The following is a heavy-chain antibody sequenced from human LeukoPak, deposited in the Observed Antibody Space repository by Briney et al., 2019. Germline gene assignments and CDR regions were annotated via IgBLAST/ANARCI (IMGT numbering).Heavy chain of an antibody. Sequence: ASVKVSCKASGYTLTDHDIHWVRQAPGQRLEWMGWINPGNGNTKYSQKFQGRVTITRDTFASTAYMELSSLTFEDTAVYYCARGGRIYYYGMDVWGQGTTVTVSS. CDR3: ARGGRIYYYGMDV. J-gene: IGHJ6*02. D-gene: IGHD1-26*01. CDR2: INPGNGNT. CDR1: GYTLTDHD. V-gene: IGHV1-3*01.